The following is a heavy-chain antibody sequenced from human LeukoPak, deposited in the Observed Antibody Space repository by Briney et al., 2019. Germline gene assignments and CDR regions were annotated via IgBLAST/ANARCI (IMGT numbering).Heavy chain of an antibody. Sequence: SETLSLTCTVSGGSISSGSYYWSWIRQPAEKGLEWIGRIYTSGSTNYNPSLKSRVTISLDTSKNQFSLKLSSVTAAATAVYYCARERAYYDILPRWFDPWGQGTLVTVSS. D-gene: IGHD3-9*01. V-gene: IGHV4-61*02. J-gene: IGHJ5*02. CDR2: IYTSGST. CDR3: ARERAYYDILPRWFDP. CDR1: GGSISSGSYY.